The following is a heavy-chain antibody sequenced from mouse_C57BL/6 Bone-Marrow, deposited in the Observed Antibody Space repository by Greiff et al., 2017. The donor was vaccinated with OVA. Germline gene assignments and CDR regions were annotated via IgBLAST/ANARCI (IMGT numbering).Heavy chain of an antibody. CDR2: IHPNSGST. D-gene: IGHD2-10*01. Sequence: QVQLQQPGAELVKPGASVKLSCKASGYTFTSYWMHWVKQRPGQGLEWIGMIHPNSGSTNYNEKFKSKATLTVDKSSSTAYMQLSSLTSEDSAVYYSARTLRCPSAWFAYWGQGTLVTVSA. CDR3: ARTLRCPSAWFAY. V-gene: IGHV1-64*01. CDR1: GYTFTSYW. J-gene: IGHJ3*01.